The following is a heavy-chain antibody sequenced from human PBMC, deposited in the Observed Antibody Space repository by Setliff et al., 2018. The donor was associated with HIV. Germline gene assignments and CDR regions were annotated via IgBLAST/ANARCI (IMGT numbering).Heavy chain of an antibody. CDR3: ARDHNSGTLHAFDL. CDR2: ISYSKYT. V-gene: IGHV4-59*11. D-gene: IGHD1-26*01. CDR1: GDPINSHY. Sequence: SETLSLTCTVSGDPINSHYWSWIRQPPGEGLEWIGHISYSKYTNYNPSLKSRVTISLDTSKKHFSLDLYSVTAADTAVYYCARDHNSGTLHAFDLWGQGTKVTVSS. J-gene: IGHJ3*01.